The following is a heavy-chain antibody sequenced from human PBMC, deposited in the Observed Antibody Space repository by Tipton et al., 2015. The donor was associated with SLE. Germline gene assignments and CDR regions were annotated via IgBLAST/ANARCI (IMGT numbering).Heavy chain of an antibody. CDR2: IYTSGST. CDR3: GRQEWVTKPNGVDP. J-gene: IGHJ5*02. D-gene: IGHD2-8*01. Sequence: TLSLTCTVSGGSISSGSYYWSWIRQPAGKGLEWIGRIYTSGSTNYNPSLKSRVTISVDTSKNQFSLKLSSVTAADTAVYYCGRQEWVTKPNGVDPWGQGTLVTVSS. V-gene: IGHV4-61*02. CDR1: GGSISSGSYY.